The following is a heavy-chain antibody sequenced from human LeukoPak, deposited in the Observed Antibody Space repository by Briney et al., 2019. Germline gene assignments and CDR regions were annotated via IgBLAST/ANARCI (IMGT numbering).Heavy chain of an antibody. D-gene: IGHD5-18*01. CDR1: GFTFSSYS. CDR2: ISSSSSTI. Sequence: QPGGSLRLSCAASGFTFSSYSMNWVRQAPGKGLEWVSYISSSSSTIYYADSVRGRFTISRDNAKNSLYLQMNSLRAEDTAVYYCARPVRGYSYGCDYWGQGTLVTVSS. CDR3: ARPVRGYSYGCDY. J-gene: IGHJ4*02. V-gene: IGHV3-48*04.